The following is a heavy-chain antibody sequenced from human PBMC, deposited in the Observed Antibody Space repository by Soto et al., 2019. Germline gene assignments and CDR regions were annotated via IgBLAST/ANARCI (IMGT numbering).Heavy chain of an antibody. CDR1: GFTFSSYS. Sequence: GSLRLSCAASGFTFSSYSMNWVRQAPGKGLEWVSYISSSSSTIYYADSVKGRFTISRDNAKNSLYLQMNSLRDEDTAVYYCARTQYYDFWSGYYSRYYYYGMDVWGQGTTVTVSS. V-gene: IGHV3-48*02. J-gene: IGHJ6*02. CDR2: ISSSSSTI. CDR3: ARTQYYDFWSGYYSRYYYYGMDV. D-gene: IGHD3-3*01.